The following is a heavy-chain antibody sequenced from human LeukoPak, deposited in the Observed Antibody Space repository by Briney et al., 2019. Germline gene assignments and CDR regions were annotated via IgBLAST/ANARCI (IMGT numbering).Heavy chain of an antibody. J-gene: IGHJ4*02. V-gene: IGHV4-34*01. Sequence: PSETLSLTCAVYGGSFSGYYWSWIRQPPGKGLEWIGEINHSGSTNYNPSLKSRVTISVDTSKNQFSLELSSVTAADTAVYYCARSAGTRGIDYWGQGTLVTVSS. CDR3: ARSAGTRGIDY. CDR2: INHSGST. CDR1: GGSFSGYY. D-gene: IGHD3-16*01.